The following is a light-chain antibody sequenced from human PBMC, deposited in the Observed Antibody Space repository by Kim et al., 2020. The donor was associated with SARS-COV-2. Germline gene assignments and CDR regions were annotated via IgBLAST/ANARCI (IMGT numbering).Light chain of an antibody. CDR2: GDN. V-gene: IGLV1-40*01. J-gene: IGLJ3*02. Sequence: RVAMADTGRRYNIGAGYYGNRYQQHARTGHKLLKDGDNDRPSGVPVRFSCSKSGSSASLAINELQPDDEADYFCQSYDSSLSASVFGGGTQLTVL. CDR3: QSYDSSLSASV. CDR1: RYNIGAGYY.